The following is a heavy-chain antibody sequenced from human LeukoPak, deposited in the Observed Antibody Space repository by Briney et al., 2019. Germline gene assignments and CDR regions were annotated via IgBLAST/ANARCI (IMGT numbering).Heavy chain of an antibody. CDR1: GYTFTSYG. CDR2: ISAYNGNT. CDR3: ARGPDSGYDLYDAFDI. J-gene: IGHJ3*02. D-gene: IGHD5-12*01. Sequence: ASVKVSCKASGYTFTSYGISWVRQAPGQGLEWMGWISAYNGNTNYAQKLQGRVTITADESTSTAYMELSSLRSEDTAVYYCARGPDSGYDLYDAFDIWGQGTMVTVSS. V-gene: IGHV1-18*04.